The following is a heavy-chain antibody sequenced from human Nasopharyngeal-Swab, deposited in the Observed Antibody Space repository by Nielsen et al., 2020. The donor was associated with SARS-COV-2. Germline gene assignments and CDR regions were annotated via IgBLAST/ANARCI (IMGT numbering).Heavy chain of an antibody. CDR3: VRQTRLYSLYYFDY. CDR1: GFSFSNYP. D-gene: IGHD3-3*01. V-gene: IGHV3-21*01. J-gene: IGHJ4*02. CDR2: ITASSASI. Sequence: GGSLRLSCVASGFSFSNYPMNWVRKAPGRGLEWVASITASSASIYYADSLKGRFTISRDNTKNSLYLHMNSLRADDTAVYYCVRQTRLYSLYYFDYWGQGTLVTVSS.